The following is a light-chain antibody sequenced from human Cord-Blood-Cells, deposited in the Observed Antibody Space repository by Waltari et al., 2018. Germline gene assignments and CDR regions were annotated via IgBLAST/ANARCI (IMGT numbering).Light chain of an antibody. CDR1: SSDVGGHNY. V-gene: IGLV2-14*03. CDR3: SSYTSSSTLV. Sequence: QSALTQPASVSGSPGPSITLSCTGTSSDVGGHNYVSWYQQHPGKAPKLMIYDVSNRPSGVSNRFSGSKSGNTASLTISGLQAEDEADYYCSSYTSSSTLVFGGGTKLTVL. CDR2: DVS. J-gene: IGLJ3*02.